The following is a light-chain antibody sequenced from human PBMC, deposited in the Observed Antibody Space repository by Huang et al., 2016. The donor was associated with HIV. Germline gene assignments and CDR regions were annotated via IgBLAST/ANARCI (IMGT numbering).Light chain of an antibody. J-gene: IGKJ1*01. CDR2: AAS. Sequence: EIVMTQSPGTLSESPGERVILSCRASQSLNSNLGCYQQKPGQAPRLLIYAASTRAPGIPGSFSGSGSGTDFTLTISVLQSEDCAIYYCQQYNNWPWTFGQGTKVEI. CDR3: QQYNNWPWT. CDR1: QSLNSN. V-gene: IGKV3D-15*01.